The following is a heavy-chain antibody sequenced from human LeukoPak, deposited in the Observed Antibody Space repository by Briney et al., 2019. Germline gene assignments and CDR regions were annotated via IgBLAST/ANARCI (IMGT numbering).Heavy chain of an antibody. CDR3: AKYSTSPYVTTRIGY. Sequence: KPSETLSLTCTVSGGSISSSDYYWGWIRQPPGKGLEWIGSIYFSGGTYYNPSLKSRVTISVDTSKNQFSLKLSSVTAADTAVYYCAKYSTSPYVTTRIGYWGQGILVTVSS. CDR1: GGSISSSDYY. CDR2: IYFSGGT. V-gene: IGHV4-39*07. D-gene: IGHD6-6*01. J-gene: IGHJ4*02.